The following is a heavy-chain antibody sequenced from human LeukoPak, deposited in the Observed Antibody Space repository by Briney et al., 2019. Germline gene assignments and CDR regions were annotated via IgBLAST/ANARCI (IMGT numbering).Heavy chain of an antibody. J-gene: IGHJ4*02. D-gene: IGHD4-17*01. V-gene: IGHV4-39*07. CDR3: ARASHDYGDYSHFDY. Sequence: PSETLSLTCTVSGGSISSSSYYWGWIRQPPGKGLEWIGSIYYSGSTYHNSSLKSRVTISIDTSKNQFSLKLSSVTAADTAVYYCARASHDYGDYSHFDYWGQGTLVTVSS. CDR1: GGSISSSSYY. CDR2: IYYSGST.